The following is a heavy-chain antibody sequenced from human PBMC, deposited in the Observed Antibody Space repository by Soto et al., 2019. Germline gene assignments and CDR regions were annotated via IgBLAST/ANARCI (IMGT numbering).Heavy chain of an antibody. D-gene: IGHD1-26*01. Sequence: SETLSLTCAVYGGSFSGYYWTWIRQPPGTGLEWIGEINHSGSTNYNPSLKSRVTISVDKSKNQFSLKLSSVTAADTAVYYCARVSGSYYYGMDVWGQGITVTVSS. J-gene: IGHJ6*02. V-gene: IGHV4-34*01. CDR2: INHSGST. CDR3: ARVSGSYYYGMDV. CDR1: GGSFSGYY.